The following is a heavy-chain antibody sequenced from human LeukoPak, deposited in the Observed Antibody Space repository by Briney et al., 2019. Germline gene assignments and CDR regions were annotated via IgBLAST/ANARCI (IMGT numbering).Heavy chain of an antibody. D-gene: IGHD3-22*01. J-gene: IGHJ5*02. CDR3: ARHRSYYDSSGYYYLAYNWFDP. Sequence: SETLSLTCAVYGGSFSGYYWSWIRQPPGKGLEWIGEINHSGSTNYNPSLKSRVTISVDTSKNQFSLKLSSVTAADTAVYYCARHRSYYDSSGYYYLAYNWFDPWGQGTLVTVSS. CDR1: GGSFSGYY. V-gene: IGHV4-34*01. CDR2: INHSGST.